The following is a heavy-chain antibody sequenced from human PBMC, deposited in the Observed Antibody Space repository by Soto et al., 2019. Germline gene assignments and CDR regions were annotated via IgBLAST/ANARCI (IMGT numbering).Heavy chain of an antibody. J-gene: IGHJ4*02. V-gene: IGHV1-18*01. Sequence: QLVQSGAEVKRPGASVKVSCKGSGYTVTSYGITWVRQAPGQGLEWMGWISPYNGDTNSARELQGRFPLTSDTATTVYMELTDLRPDDTAVYYCARGGRRVVDYWGQGTLVTVSS. CDR2: ISPYNGDT. CDR1: GYTVTSYG. CDR3: ARGGRRVVDY. D-gene: IGHD2-21*01.